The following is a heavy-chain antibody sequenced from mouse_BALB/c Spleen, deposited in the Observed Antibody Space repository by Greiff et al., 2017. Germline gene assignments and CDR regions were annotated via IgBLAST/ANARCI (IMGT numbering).Heavy chain of an antibody. V-gene: IGHV5-9-4*01. CDR2: ISSGGSYT. D-gene: IGHD1-1*01. Sequence: EVKLVESGGGLVKPGGSLKLSCAASGFTFSSYAMSWVRQSPEKRLEWVAEISSGGSYTYYPDTVTGRFTISRDNAKNTLYLEMSSLRSEDTAMYYCARDYYGSSYPWFAYWGQGTLVTVSA. CDR1: GFTFSSYA. CDR3: ARDYYGSSYPWFAY. J-gene: IGHJ3*01.